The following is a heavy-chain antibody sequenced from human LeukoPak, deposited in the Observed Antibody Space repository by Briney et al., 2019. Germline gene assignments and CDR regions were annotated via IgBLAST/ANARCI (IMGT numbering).Heavy chain of an antibody. CDR1: GYTFTSYG. D-gene: IGHD3-3*01. Sequence: ASVKVSCKASGYTFTSYGISWVRQAPGQGLEWMGWISAYNGNTNYAQKLQGRVTMTTDTSTSTAYMELRRLRSDDTAVYYCARLPHYDFWSGYYGWYYFDYWGQGTLVTVSS. CDR2: ISAYNGNT. CDR3: ARLPHYDFWSGYYGWYYFDY. V-gene: IGHV1-18*01. J-gene: IGHJ4*02.